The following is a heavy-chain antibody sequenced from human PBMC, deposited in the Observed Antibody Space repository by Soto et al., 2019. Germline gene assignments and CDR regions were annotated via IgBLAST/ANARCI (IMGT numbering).Heavy chain of an antibody. J-gene: IGHJ6*02. Sequence: SETLSLTCTVSGGSIRSFYWSWIRQPPGKGLEWIGYSYYTGGIRYNPSLESRVTISIDTSKNQFSLKLTSVTAADTAVYYCARVGEQWLGGDYFYNGMDVWGQGTTVTVSS. V-gene: IGHV4-59*01. CDR2: SYYTGGI. D-gene: IGHD6-19*01. CDR3: ARVGEQWLGGDYFYNGMDV. CDR1: GGSIRSFY.